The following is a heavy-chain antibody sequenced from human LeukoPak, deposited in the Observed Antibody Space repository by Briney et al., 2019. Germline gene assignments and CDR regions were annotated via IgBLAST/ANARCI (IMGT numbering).Heavy chain of an antibody. CDR1: GFTFSSYA. CDR3: AKDTYIGRYCTNGVCSPFHY. J-gene: IGHJ4*02. D-gene: IGHD2-8*01. Sequence: GGSLRLSCAGSGFTFSSYAMSWVRQAPGKGLEWVSAISDTGATTYDADSVKGRFTISRDNSRSTLYLQMNSLRAEDTALYYCAKDTYIGRYCTNGVCSPFHYWGQGTLVTVSS. V-gene: IGHV3-23*01. CDR2: ISDTGATT.